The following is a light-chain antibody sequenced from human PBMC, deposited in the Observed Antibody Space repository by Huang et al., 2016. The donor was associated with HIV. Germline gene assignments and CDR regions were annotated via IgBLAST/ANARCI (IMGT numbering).Light chain of an antibody. CDR2: GAS. V-gene: IGKV1-27*01. CDR1: PAIRNY. J-gene: IGKJ1*01. CDR3: QAYDSAPWT. Sequence: DIQMDQSPSSLSASVGDRVTVTCRASPAIRNYLAWYQQKPGKPPMLLSYGASTLQSGVPSRFSGSGSGTEFTLTITTLQPGDVGTYYCQAYDSAPWTFGPGTKVEV.